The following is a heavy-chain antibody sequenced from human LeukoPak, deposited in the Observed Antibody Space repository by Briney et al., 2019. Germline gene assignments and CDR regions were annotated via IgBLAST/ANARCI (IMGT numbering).Heavy chain of an antibody. D-gene: IGHD3-9*01. CDR2: INPDGST. V-gene: IGHV4-34*01. CDR1: GGSLSDYY. J-gene: IGHJ5*02. CDR3: ARVHGVLRYFDWYFDP. Sequence: PSETLSLTCAVSGGSLSDYYWSWIRQPPGKGLEWIGEINPDGSTNYNTSLKSRVAMSVDTSKNQFSLKVDSVTAADTAVYYCARVHGVLRYFDWYFDPWGQGTLVTVSS.